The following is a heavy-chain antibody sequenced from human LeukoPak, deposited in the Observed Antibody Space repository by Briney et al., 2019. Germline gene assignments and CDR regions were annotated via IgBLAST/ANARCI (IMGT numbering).Heavy chain of an antibody. V-gene: IGHV1-46*01. CDR2: INPSGGTT. Sequence: ASVKVSCKVSGYTLTELSMHWVRQAPGQGLEWMGVINPSGGTTRFAQRFQGRVTMTRDTSTSTVYMELTSLRSEDTAVYYCARSIDYWGQGTLVTVSS. CDR3: ARSIDY. J-gene: IGHJ4*02. CDR1: GYTLTELS.